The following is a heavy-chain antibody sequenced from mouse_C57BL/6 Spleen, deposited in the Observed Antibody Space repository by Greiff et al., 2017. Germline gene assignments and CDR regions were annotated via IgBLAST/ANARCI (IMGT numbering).Heavy chain of an antibody. CDR1: GYSITSGYY. Sequence: EVKLMESGPGLVKPSQSLSLTCSVTGYSITSGYYWNWIRQFPGNKLEWMGYISYDGSNNYNPSLKNRISITRDTSKNQFFLKLNSVTTEDTATYYCAREGLLEGYYYAMDYWGQGTSVTVSS. CDR2: ISYDGSN. J-gene: IGHJ4*01. D-gene: IGHD1-1*01. V-gene: IGHV3-6*01. CDR3: AREGLLEGYYYAMDY.